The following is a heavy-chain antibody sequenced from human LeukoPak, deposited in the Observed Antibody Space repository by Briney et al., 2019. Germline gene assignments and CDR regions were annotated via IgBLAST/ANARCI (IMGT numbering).Heavy chain of an antibody. CDR3: ARDPNGDYIGAFEF. J-gene: IGHJ3*01. Sequence: GGSLRLSCAASGFTLSNYAVMWVRQAPGQGLEWVSAITSAGAPRYADSVKGRFTISRDNSKNTLYLQMNSLRAEDTAQYFCARDPNGDYIGAFEFWGQGTGVTVSS. V-gene: IGHV3-23*01. CDR2: ITSAGAP. D-gene: IGHD4-17*01. CDR1: GFTLSNYA.